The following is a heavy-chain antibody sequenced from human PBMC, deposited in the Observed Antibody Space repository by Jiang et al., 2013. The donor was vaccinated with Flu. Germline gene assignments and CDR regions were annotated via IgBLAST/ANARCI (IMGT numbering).Heavy chain of an antibody. J-gene: IGHJ4*02. D-gene: IGHD2-15*01. CDR3: ARVRVKVVVVSKGYYFDY. CDR1: GYTFTSYG. Sequence: GAEVKKPGASVKVSCKASGYTFTSYGISWVRQAPGQGLEWMGWISAYNGNTNYAQKLQGRVTMTTDTSTSTAYMELRSLRSDDTAVYYCARVRVKVVVVSKGYYFDYWGQGTLVTVSS. V-gene: IGHV1-18*01. CDR2: ISAYNGNT.